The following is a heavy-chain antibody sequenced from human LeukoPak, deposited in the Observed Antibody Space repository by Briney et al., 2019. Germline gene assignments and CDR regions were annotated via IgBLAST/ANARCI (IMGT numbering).Heavy chain of an antibody. CDR2: IYHGGST. CDR3: ARRRLMGSYYFDY. D-gene: IGHD1-26*01. J-gene: IGHJ4*02. Sequence: SETLPLTCAVSGYSISSGYYWGWIRQPPGKGLEWIGSIYHGGSTYYNPSLKSRVTISVDTSKNQLSLKLCSVTAADTAVYYCARRRLMGSYYFDYWGQGTLVTVSS. V-gene: IGHV4-38-2*01. CDR1: GYSISSGYY.